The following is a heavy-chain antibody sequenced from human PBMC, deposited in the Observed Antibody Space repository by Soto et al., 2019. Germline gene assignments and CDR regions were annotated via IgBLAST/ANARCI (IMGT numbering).Heavy chain of an antibody. D-gene: IGHD5-12*01. CDR3: ARGGKWLRSYFDY. CDR2: INHSGST. CDR1: GGSFSGYY. V-gene: IGHV4-34*01. J-gene: IGHJ4*02. Sequence: PSETLSLTCAVYGGSFSGYYWSWIRQPPGKGLEWIGEINHSGSTNYNPSLKSRVTISVDTSKNQFSLKLSSVTAADTAVYYCARGGKWLRSYFDYWGQGTLVTVSS.